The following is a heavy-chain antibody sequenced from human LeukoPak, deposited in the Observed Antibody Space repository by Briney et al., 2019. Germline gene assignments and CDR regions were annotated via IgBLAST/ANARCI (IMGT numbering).Heavy chain of an antibody. CDR2: IYYSGST. V-gene: IGHV4-59*01. J-gene: IGHJ6*03. D-gene: IGHD5-12*01. Sequence: PSETLSLTCTVSGGSISSYYWSWIRQPPGKGLEWIGYIYYSGSTHYNPSLKSRVTISVDTSKNQVSLKLRSVTAADTAVYYCARTTEGYAGGPGYSYYYYMDVWGKGTTVTISS. CDR1: GGSISSYY. CDR3: ARTTEGYAGGPGYSYYYYMDV.